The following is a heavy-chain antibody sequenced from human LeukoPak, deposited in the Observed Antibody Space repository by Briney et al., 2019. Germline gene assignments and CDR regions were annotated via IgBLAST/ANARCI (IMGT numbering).Heavy chain of an antibody. Sequence: PGGSLRLSCAASGFTFSSYAMHWVRQAPGKGLEWVSAISGSGGSTYYADSVKGRFTISRDNSKNTLYLQMNSLRAEDTAVYYCAKERFYDSSGYEVYWGQGTLVTVSS. CDR3: AKERFYDSSGYEVY. J-gene: IGHJ4*02. CDR1: GFTFSSYA. D-gene: IGHD3-22*01. V-gene: IGHV3-23*01. CDR2: ISGSGGST.